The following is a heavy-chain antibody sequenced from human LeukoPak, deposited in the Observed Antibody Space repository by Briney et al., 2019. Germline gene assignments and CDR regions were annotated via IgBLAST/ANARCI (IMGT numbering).Heavy chain of an antibody. CDR1: GFTFSSYG. Sequence: PGGSLRLSCAASGFTFSSYGMSWVRQAPGKGLEWVSAISGSGGSTYYADSVKGRFTISRDNSKNTLYLQMNSLRAEDTAVYYCAKTSNYYYYYMDVWGKGTTVTISS. CDR2: ISGSGGST. J-gene: IGHJ6*03. CDR3: AKTSNYYYYYMDV. V-gene: IGHV3-23*01.